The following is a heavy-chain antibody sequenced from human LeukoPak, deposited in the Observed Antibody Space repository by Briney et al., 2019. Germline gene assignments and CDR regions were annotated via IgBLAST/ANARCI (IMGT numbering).Heavy chain of an antibody. CDR1: GGSISSSSYY. CDR2: IYYRGST. D-gene: IGHD2-2*01. V-gene: IGHV4-39*07. Sequence: PSETLPLTCTVSGGSISSSSYYWGWIRQPPGKGLEWIGNIYYRGSTYYNPSLKSRVTISVDTSKNQFSLKLSSVTAADTAVYYCAREGSYCSSTSCYDGGAFDIWGQGTMVTVSS. CDR3: AREGSYCSSTSCYDGGAFDI. J-gene: IGHJ3*02.